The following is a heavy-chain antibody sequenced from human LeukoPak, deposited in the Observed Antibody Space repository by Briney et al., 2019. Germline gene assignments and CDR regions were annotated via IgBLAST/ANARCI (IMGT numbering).Heavy chain of an antibody. CDR1: GGSISSGGYS. CDR2: IYHSGST. Sequence: SETLSLTCAVSGGSISSGGYSWSWIRQPPGKGLEWIGYIYHSGSTYYNPSLKSRVTISVDRSKNQSSLKLSSVTAADTAVYYCARGGGSYGRSSAFDIWGQGTMVTVSS. CDR3: ARGGGSYGRSSAFDI. J-gene: IGHJ3*02. V-gene: IGHV4-30-2*01. D-gene: IGHD1-26*01.